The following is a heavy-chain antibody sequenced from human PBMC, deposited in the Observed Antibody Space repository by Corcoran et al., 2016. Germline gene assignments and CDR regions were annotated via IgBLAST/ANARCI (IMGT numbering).Heavy chain of an antibody. CDR2: IDWDDDK. CDR1: GFSLSTSGMC. V-gene: IGHV2-70*01. J-gene: IGHJ3*02. CDR3: ERIRWTLSGWNAFDI. Sequence: QVTLRESGPALVKPTQTLTLTCTFSGFSLSTSGMCVSWIRQPPGKALEWLALIDWDDDKYYSTSLKTRLTIPKDTSKNQVVLTMTNMDPVDTATYYCERIRWTLSGWNAFDIWGQGTMVTVSS. D-gene: IGHD6-19*01.